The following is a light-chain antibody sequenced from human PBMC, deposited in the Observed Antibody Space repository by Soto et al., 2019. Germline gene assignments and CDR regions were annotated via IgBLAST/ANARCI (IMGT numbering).Light chain of an antibody. J-gene: IGLJ1*01. Sequence: QSALTQPASVSGSPGQSITISCTGTSSDVGSYNLVSWYQQHPGKAPKLMIYEVSKRPSGVSNRFSGSKSGNTASLTISGLQAEDEADYYCCSYAGSSLHVSRTGTKLT. CDR3: CSYAGSSLHV. CDR1: SSDVGSYNL. V-gene: IGLV2-23*02. CDR2: EVS.